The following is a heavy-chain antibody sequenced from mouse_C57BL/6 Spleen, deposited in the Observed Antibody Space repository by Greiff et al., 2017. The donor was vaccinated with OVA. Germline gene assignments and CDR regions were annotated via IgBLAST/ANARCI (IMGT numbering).Heavy chain of an antibody. D-gene: IGHD1-1*01. CDR1: GYSFTGSF. CDR2: INPYNGDT. Sequence: VQLQQSGPELVKPGDSVKISCKASGYSFTGSFMNWVMQSHGKSLEWIGRINPYNGDTFYNQKFKSKATLTVDKSSSTAHMELRSLTSEDSAVYYCARDYGSSYVDYWGQGTTLTVSS. J-gene: IGHJ2*01. CDR3: ARDYGSSYVDY. V-gene: IGHV1-20*01.